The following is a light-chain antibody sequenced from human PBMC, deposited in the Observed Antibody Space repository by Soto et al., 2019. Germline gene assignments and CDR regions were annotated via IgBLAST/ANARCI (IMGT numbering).Light chain of an antibody. CDR2: DAS. CDR1: QTVSSY. CDR3: QQRRT. J-gene: IGKJ5*01. Sequence: EIVLTQSPATLPLSPGERATLSCRASQTVSSYLAWYQQKPGQAPRLLVYDASDRATGRPARLSGSGSGTDFNITISILEPEDFAVYYGQQRRTFGQGTRLEIK. V-gene: IGKV3-11*01.